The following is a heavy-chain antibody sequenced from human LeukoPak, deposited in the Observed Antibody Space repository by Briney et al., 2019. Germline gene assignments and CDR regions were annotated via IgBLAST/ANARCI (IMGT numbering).Heavy chain of an antibody. CDR1: GYTFTSYY. CDR3: ARDSEMAGTFFPFDY. V-gene: IGHV1-46*01. CDR2: INPSGGST. Sequence: ASVKVSRKASGYTFTSYYMHWVRQAPGQGLEWMGIINPSGGSTSYAQKFQGRVTMTRDTSTSTVYMELSSLRSEDTAVYYCARDSEMAGTFFPFDYWGQGTLVTVSS. J-gene: IGHJ4*02. D-gene: IGHD6-19*01.